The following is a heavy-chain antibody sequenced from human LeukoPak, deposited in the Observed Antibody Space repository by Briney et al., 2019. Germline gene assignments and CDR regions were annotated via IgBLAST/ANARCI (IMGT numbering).Heavy chain of an antibody. V-gene: IGHV4-39*01. J-gene: IGHJ5*02. Sequence: PSETLSLTCTVSGGSISSSSYYWGWIRQPPGKGLEWIGSIYYSGSTYYNPSLKSRVTISVDTSKNQFSLELSSVTAADTAVYYCARQNVNWFDPWGQGTLVTVSS. CDR2: IYYSGST. CDR3: ARQNVNWFDP. CDR1: GGSISSSSYY.